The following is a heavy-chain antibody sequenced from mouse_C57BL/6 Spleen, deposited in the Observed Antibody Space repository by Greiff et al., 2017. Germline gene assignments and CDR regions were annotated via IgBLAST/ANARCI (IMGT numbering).Heavy chain of an antibody. D-gene: IGHD2-2*01. CDR1: GYTFTSYW. CDR3: ARGGYGYDKVEFDY. J-gene: IGHJ2*01. Sequence: VQLQQPGAELVRPGSSVKLSCKASGYTFTSYWMHWVKQRPIQGLEWIGNIDPSDSETHYNQKFKDKATLTVDKSSSTAYMQLSSLTSEDSAVYYCARGGYGYDKVEFDYWGQGTTLTVSS. V-gene: IGHV1-52*01. CDR2: IDPSDSET.